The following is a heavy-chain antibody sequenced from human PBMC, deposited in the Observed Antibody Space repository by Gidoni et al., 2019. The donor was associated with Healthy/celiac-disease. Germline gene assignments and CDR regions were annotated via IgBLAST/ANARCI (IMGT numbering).Heavy chain of an antibody. V-gene: IGHV3-21*01. CDR3: ARDGPYSSSRGGSYFDY. J-gene: IGHJ4*02. Sequence: EVQLVESGGGLVKPGGSLRLSCAASGFTFSSYSMNWVRQAPGKGLEWVSSISSSSSYIYYADSVKGRFTISRDNAKNSLYLQMNSLRAEDTAVYYCARDGPYSSSRGGSYFDYWGQGTLVTVSS. CDR2: ISSSSSYI. D-gene: IGHD6-13*01. CDR1: GFTFSSYS.